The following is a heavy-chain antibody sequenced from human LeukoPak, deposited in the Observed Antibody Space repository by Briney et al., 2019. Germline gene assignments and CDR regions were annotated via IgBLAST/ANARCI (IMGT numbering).Heavy chain of an antibody. Sequence: GGSLRLSCAASGFVFSDYAMTWVRQAPGMGLEWVSTISGGGGSTYYADSVKGRFTISRDNSKNTLYLQMNNLRAEDTAVYYCAKDHRVGQLLLLPWGQGTLVTVSS. J-gene: IGHJ5*02. D-gene: IGHD2-15*01. CDR2: ISGGGGST. CDR1: GFVFSDYA. CDR3: AKDHRVGQLLLLP. V-gene: IGHV3-23*01.